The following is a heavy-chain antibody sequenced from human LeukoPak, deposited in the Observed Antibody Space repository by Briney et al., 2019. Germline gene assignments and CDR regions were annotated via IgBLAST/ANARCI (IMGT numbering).Heavy chain of an antibody. Sequence: GGSLRLSCAASGFTSSSYAMSWVRQAPGKGLEWVSAISGSGGTPYYADSVKGRFTISRDNSKNTLYLQMNSLRAEDTALYYCAKVSLWFGEYTDDFWGQGTLVTVSS. CDR1: GFTSSSYA. CDR3: AKVSLWFGEYTDDF. V-gene: IGHV3-23*01. D-gene: IGHD3-10*01. CDR2: ISGSGGTP. J-gene: IGHJ4*02.